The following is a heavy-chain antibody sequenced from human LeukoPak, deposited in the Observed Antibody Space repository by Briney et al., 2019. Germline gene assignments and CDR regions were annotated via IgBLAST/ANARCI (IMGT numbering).Heavy chain of an antibody. CDR2: IIPIFGTA. CDR3: ARGGNQVFRHPTPFDY. Sequence: ASVKVSCKASGGTFSSYAISWVRQAPGQGLEWMGGIIPIFGTANYAQKFQGRVTITADESTSTAYMELSSLRSEDTAVYYCARGGNQVFRHPTPFDYWGQGTLVTVSS. CDR1: GGTFSSYA. J-gene: IGHJ4*02. V-gene: IGHV1-69*13. D-gene: IGHD4-23*01.